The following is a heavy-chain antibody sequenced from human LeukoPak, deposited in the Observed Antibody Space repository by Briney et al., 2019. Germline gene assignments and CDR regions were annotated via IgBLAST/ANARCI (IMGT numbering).Heavy chain of an antibody. Sequence: SETLSLTCAVYGGSFSGYYWSWIRQPPGKGLEWIGEINHSGSTNYNPSLKSRVTISVDTSKNQFSLKLSSVTAADTAVYYCARERYDFWSGYLMDVWGKGTTVTVSS. CDR3: ARERYDFWSGYLMDV. CDR1: GGSFSGYY. J-gene: IGHJ6*03. CDR2: INHSGST. D-gene: IGHD3-3*01. V-gene: IGHV4-34*01.